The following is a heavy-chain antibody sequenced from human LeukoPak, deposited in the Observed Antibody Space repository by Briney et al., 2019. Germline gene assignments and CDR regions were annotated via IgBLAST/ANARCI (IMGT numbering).Heavy chain of an antibody. CDR1: GVTVSSNY. Sequence: PGGSLRLSCAVFGVTVSSNYMSWVRQAPGKGLEWVSVLYGGGTTYYADSVKGRFTISRDNSKNTLYLQMNSLRAEDTAVYYCAKTEVVRWLVPKYYFDYWGQGTLVTASS. D-gene: IGHD6-19*01. J-gene: IGHJ4*02. CDR2: LYGGGTT. CDR3: AKTEVVRWLVPKYYFDY. V-gene: IGHV3-53*01.